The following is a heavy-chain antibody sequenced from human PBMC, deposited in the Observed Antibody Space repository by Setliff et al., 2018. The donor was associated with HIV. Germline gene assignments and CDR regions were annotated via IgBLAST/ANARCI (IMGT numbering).Heavy chain of an antibody. D-gene: IGHD3-3*01. CDR1: GFTFTNYW. Sequence: GGSLRLSCAASGFTFTNYWVHWVRQVPGKGLVWVSRTNTDGSITMYADSVKGRFTISRDNAKNSLYLQMHSLRVEDTAIYYCARDYTFWSGHPYYFDYWGQGTLVTVSS. J-gene: IGHJ4*02. CDR2: TNTDGSIT. CDR3: ARDYTFWSGHPYYFDY. V-gene: IGHV3-74*03.